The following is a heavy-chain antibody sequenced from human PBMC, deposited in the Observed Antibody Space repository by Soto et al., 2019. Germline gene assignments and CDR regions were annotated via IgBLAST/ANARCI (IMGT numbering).Heavy chain of an antibody. CDR1: AGTFSNSV. J-gene: IGHJ4*02. CDR2: IIPISGAA. CDR3: ARDMTRTVVPYFDF. Sequence: SVKVSCKASAGTFSNSVVNWVRQAPGQGLEWMVRIIPISGAANYAQKFQGRITITADKSTSTSYMEMSSLRSEDTVVYYCARDMTRTVVPYFDFWGQGTLVTVSS. D-gene: IGHD1-7*01. V-gene: IGHV1-69*06.